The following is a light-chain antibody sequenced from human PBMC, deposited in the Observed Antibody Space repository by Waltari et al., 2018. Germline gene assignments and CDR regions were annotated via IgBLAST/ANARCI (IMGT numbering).Light chain of an antibody. CDR2: EDT. Sequence: QSALTQPASVSGSPGQSITISCSGTNINIGDYNLVSWYQHHPGKAPTLIIYEDTNRASVVSSRLSGSKSGNTASLTISGLQAEDEADYYCCSCAGRGTKIFGGGTKLTVL. CDR3: CSCAGRGTKI. CDR1: NINIGDYNL. J-gene: IGLJ2*01. V-gene: IGLV2-23*01.